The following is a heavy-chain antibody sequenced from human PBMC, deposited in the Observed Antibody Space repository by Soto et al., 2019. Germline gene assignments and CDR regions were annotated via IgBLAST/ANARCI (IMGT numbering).Heavy chain of an antibody. D-gene: IGHD2-8*02. V-gene: IGHV5-51*01. CDR1: GYSFTSYW. J-gene: IGHJ1*01. Sequence: GESLKISCKGSGYSFTSYWIGWVRQMPGKGLEWMGIIYPGDSDTRYSPSFQGQVTISADKSISTAYLQWSSLKASDTAMYYCASSRGTTGKPEYFQHWGQGTLVTVSS. CDR2: IYPGDSDT. CDR3: ASSRGTTGKPEYFQH.